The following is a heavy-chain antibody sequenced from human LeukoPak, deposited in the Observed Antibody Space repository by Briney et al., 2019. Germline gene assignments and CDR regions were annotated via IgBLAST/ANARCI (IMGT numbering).Heavy chain of an antibody. D-gene: IGHD6-6*01. Sequence: SVKVSCKASGGTFSSYAISWVRQAPGKGLEGMGGIIPIFGTANYAQKFQGRVTITTDESTSTAYMELSSLRSEDTAVYYCARAGIAARHNWFDPWGQGTLVTVSS. CDR1: GGTFSSYA. V-gene: IGHV1-69*05. J-gene: IGHJ5*02. CDR3: ARAGIAARHNWFDP. CDR2: IIPIFGTA.